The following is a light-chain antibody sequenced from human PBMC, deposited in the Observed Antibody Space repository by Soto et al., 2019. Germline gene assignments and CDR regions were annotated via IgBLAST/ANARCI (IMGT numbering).Light chain of an antibody. Sequence: DIHLTQSPSFLSASVGDRVTITCRASQGISSYLAWYQQKPGKAPKLLIYLASTLQSGVPSRFSGSGSGTEFNLTISGLQTEDFATYYCQQAKSFPRSFGQGTKVDIK. CDR2: LAS. J-gene: IGKJ1*01. CDR3: QQAKSFPRS. V-gene: IGKV1-9*01. CDR1: QGISSY.